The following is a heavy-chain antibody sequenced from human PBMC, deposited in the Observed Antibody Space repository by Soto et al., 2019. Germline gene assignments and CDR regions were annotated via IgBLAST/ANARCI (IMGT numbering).Heavy chain of an antibody. D-gene: IGHD3-22*01. CDR2: ISYSGGP. J-gene: IGHJ4*02. CDR1: GGSISSGDYF. CDR3: DSIYDSGGSIDY. Sequence: SETLSLTCTVSGGSISSGDYFWSWIRQPPGRDLEWIGHISYSGGPYYNPSLRSRLALSVDTSRNQFSLRLLSVTASDTAMYYCDSIYDSGGSIDYWGQGALVTVSS. V-gene: IGHV4-30-4*01.